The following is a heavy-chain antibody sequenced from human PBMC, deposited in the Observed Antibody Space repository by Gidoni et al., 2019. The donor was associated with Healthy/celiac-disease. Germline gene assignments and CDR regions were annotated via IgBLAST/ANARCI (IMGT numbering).Heavy chain of an antibody. CDR1: RLTFSSYD. CDR3: ARDGTRRYGMDV. V-gene: IGHV3-13*01. J-gene: IGHJ6*02. Sequence: EVQLVELGGGLVQPGGALRLSCAAFRLTFSSYDMHWVRQATGKGPEWVSAIGTDSGTYYPGSVKKRFTISRENAKNSLYLQMNSLGAGDAAVYYCARDGTRRYGMDVWGQGTTVTVSS. CDR2: IGTDSGT. D-gene: IGHD1-26*01.